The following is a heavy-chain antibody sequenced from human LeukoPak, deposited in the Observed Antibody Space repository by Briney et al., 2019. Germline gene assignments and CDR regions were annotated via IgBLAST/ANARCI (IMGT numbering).Heavy chain of an antibody. Sequence: PGGSLRLSCAASGFPFSDYSMNWVRQAPGKGLEWVSSISSSGDYIYSADSVKGRFTISRDNAKNSLYLQVNSLRAEDTAVYYCARERGILRGDAFDLWGQGTMVTVSA. CDR1: GFPFSDYS. V-gene: IGHV3-21*01. CDR2: ISSSGDYI. CDR3: ARERGILRGDAFDL. J-gene: IGHJ3*01. D-gene: IGHD1-26*01.